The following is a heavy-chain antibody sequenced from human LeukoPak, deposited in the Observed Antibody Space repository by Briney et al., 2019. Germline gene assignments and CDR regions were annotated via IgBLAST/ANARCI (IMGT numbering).Heavy chain of an antibody. CDR1: GFTFSSYS. CDR3: ARDGIPRDGYNFYYFDY. V-gene: IGHV3-21*01. J-gene: IGHJ4*02. CDR2: ISNSSSYT. D-gene: IGHD5-24*01. Sequence: GGSLRLSCAASGFTFSSYSMNWVRQAPGKGLEWVSSISNSSSYTYYADSVKGRFTISRDNAKNSLYLQMNSLRAEDTAVYYCARDGIPRDGYNFYYFDYWGQGTLVTVSS.